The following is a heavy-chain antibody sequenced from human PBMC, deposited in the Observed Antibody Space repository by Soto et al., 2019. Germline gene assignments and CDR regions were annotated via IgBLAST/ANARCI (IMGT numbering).Heavy chain of an antibody. J-gene: IGHJ4*02. V-gene: IGHV4-39*01. Sequence: KPSETLSLTCTVSGGSITSSSYYGGWIRQPPGKGLEWIGGIYYSGRSYYNPSLKSRVTMSVDTSKNQFSLTLNSVTAADAAVYYCARQRTTVVTQAYFDHWGQGTLVTVSS. CDR3: ARQRTTVVTQAYFDH. CDR2: IYYSGRS. D-gene: IGHD4-17*01. CDR1: GGSITSSSYY.